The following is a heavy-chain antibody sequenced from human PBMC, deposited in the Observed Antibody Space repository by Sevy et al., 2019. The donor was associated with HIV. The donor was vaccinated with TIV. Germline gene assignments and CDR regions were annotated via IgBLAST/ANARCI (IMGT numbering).Heavy chain of an antibody. CDR3: AKYPSAWDI. CDR1: GFTFSSYC. CDR2: IKDDGSEE. Sequence: GGSLRLSCVASGFTFSSYCMSWVRQAPGMGLEWVANIKDDGSEEYYVDSVKGRFTISRDNAKKSLYLQMSSLRADDTAVYYYAKYPSAWDIWGQGTLVTVSS. J-gene: IGHJ4*03. D-gene: IGHD1-26*01. V-gene: IGHV3-7*01.